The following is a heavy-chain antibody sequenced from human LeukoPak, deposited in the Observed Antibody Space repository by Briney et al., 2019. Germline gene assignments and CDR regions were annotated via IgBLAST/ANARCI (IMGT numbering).Heavy chain of an antibody. Sequence: PSGGSLRLSCAASGFTFSCYAMSWVPQAPGKELEWVSAISGSGGSTYYADSVKGRFTISRDNSKNTLNLQMNSLRAEDTAVYYCAKDSAYSLTPRDAFDIWGQGTMVTVSS. J-gene: IGHJ3*02. D-gene: IGHD6-13*01. V-gene: IGHV3-23*01. CDR3: AKDSAYSLTPRDAFDI. CDR1: GFTFSCYA. CDR2: ISGSGGST.